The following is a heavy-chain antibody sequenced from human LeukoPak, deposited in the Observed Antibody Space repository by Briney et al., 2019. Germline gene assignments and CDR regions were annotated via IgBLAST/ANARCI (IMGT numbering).Heavy chain of an antibody. D-gene: IGHD6-13*01. Sequence: GGSLRLSCAASGFTFSSYSMNWVRQAPGKGLEWVSSISSSSSYIYYADSVKGRFTISRDNAKNSLYLQINSLRAEDTAVYYCARHPGIAAAGTGSGYWGQGTLVTVSS. CDR3: ARHPGIAAAGTGSGY. J-gene: IGHJ4*02. V-gene: IGHV3-21*01. CDR1: GFTFSSYS. CDR2: ISSSSSYI.